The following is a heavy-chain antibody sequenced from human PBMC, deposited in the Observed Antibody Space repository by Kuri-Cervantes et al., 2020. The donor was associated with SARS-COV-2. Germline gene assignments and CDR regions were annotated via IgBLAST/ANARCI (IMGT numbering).Heavy chain of an antibody. Sequence: SVKVSCKASGGTFSSYAISWVRQAPGQGLEWMGGIIPILGTANYAQKFQGRVTITADKSTSTAYMELSSLRSEDTAVYYCARGTLYCSSTSCSPAVWYFDLWGRGTLVTVSS. J-gene: IGHJ2*01. CDR3: ARGTLYCSSTSCSPAVWYFDL. CDR2: IIPILGTA. CDR1: GGTFSSYA. D-gene: IGHD2-2*01. V-gene: IGHV1-69*10.